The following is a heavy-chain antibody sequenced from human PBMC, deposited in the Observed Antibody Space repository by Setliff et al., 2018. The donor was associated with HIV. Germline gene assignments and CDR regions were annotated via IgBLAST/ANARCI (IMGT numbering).Heavy chain of an antibody. CDR3: ASHSYYYDSSGSLTGY. V-gene: IGHV1-69*05. D-gene: IGHD3-22*01. CDR2: IIPIFGTT. CDR1: GGTFSSYA. J-gene: IGHJ4*02. Sequence: SVKVSCKASGGTFSSYAISWVRQAPGQGLEWMGGIIPIFGTTNYAQKFQGRVTMTRDTSTSTVYMELSSLRSEDTAVYYCASHSYYYDSSGSLTGYWGQGTLVTVSS.